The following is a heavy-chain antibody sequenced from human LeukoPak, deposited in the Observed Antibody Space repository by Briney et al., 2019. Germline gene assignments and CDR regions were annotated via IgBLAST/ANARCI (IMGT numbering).Heavy chain of an antibody. CDR2: IKEDGTAK. V-gene: IGHV3-7*03. CDR3: ARGTYCSSTSCYSYYFDY. Sequence: PGGSLRLSCAASGFIFNNYWMTWVRQAPGKGLEWVGNIKEDGTAKYYVDSVKGRFTISRDNAKNSLYLQMNSLRAEDTAVYYCARGTYCSSTSCYSYYFDYWGQGTLVTVSS. CDR1: GFIFNNYW. J-gene: IGHJ4*02. D-gene: IGHD2-2*01.